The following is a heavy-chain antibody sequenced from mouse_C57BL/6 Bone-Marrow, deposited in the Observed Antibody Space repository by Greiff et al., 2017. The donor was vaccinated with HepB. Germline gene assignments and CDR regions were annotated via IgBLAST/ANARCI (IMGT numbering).Heavy chain of an antibody. D-gene: IGHD1-1*01. CDR2: ISDGGSYT. Sequence: EVQLQESGGGLVKPGGSLKLSCAASGFTFSSYAMSWVRQTPEKRLEWVATISDGGSYTYYPDNVKGRFTISRDNAKNNLYLQMSHLKSEDTAMYDCARGPTVVAWDAMDYWGQGNAVTVSS. CDR1: GFTFSSYA. J-gene: IGHJ4*01. CDR3: ARGPTVVAWDAMDY. V-gene: IGHV5-4*01.